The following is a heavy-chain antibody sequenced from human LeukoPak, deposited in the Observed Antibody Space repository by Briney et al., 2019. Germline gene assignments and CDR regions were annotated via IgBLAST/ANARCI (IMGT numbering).Heavy chain of an antibody. D-gene: IGHD3-10*01. Sequence: GGSLRLSCAASGFTFSSYSMNWVRQAPGKGLEWVSSISSSSSYIYYADSVKGRFTNSRDNAKNSLYLQMNSLRAEDTAVYYCARDLLVRGVLFGYWGQGTLVTVSS. CDR1: GFTFSSYS. CDR3: ARDLLVRGVLFGY. CDR2: ISSSSSYI. V-gene: IGHV3-21*01. J-gene: IGHJ4*02.